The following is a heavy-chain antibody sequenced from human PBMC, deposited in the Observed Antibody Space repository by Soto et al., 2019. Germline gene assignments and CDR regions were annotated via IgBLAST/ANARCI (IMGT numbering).Heavy chain of an antibody. V-gene: IGHV3-64D*06. Sequence: VGSLRLSCSASGFTFSNFAMHWVRQAPGKGLEYVSAISDNGRSTYYADSVKGRFTISRDNSKNTLYLQMSSLRAEDTAVYYCVKRIAVFGMDVWGQGTTVTVSS. CDR2: ISDNGRST. CDR1: GFTFSNFA. J-gene: IGHJ6*02. CDR3: VKRIAVFGMDV. D-gene: IGHD6-19*01.